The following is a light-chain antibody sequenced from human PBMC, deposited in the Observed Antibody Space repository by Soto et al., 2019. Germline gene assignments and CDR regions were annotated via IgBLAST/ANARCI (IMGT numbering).Light chain of an antibody. J-gene: IGKJ4*01. CDR1: QSLGYY. CDR2: DAF. CDR3: QQRRDWPLT. Sequence: EIVLTQSPATLSLSPGERATLSCRASQSLGYYLAWFQQKRGQAHRLLIYDAFNRASGIPARFSGSGSVTDFTLTICSLDPEDFTVYYCQQRRDWPLTFGGGTKVEIK. V-gene: IGKV3-11*01.